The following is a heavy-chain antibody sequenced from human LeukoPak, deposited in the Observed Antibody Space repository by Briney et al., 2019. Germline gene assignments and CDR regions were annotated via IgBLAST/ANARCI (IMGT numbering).Heavy chain of an antibody. CDR1: GYTFTGYY. Sequence: ASVKVSCKASGYTFTGYYMHWVRQAPGQGLEWMGWINPKSGGTNYAQKFQGRVTMTRDTSITTAYMELSRLTSDDTAVYYCASLAHFGGSTYYPDFWGQGTLVTVSS. J-gene: IGHJ4*02. CDR3: ASLAHFGGSTYYPDF. CDR2: INPKSGGT. V-gene: IGHV1-2*02. D-gene: IGHD3-22*01.